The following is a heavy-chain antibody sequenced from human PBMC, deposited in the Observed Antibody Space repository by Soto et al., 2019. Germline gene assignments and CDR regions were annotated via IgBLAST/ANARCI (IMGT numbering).Heavy chain of an antibody. CDR3: ARDRKADNRDAFDY. J-gene: IGHJ4*02. Sequence: GASVKVSCKASGYTFTGYYMHWVRQAPGQGLEWMGWINPNSGGTNYAQKLQGWVTMTRDTSISTAYMELSRLRSDETAVYYCARDRKADNRDAFDYWGQGTLVTVSS. CDR1: GYTFTGYY. V-gene: IGHV1-2*04. D-gene: IGHD1-1*01. CDR2: INPNSGGT.